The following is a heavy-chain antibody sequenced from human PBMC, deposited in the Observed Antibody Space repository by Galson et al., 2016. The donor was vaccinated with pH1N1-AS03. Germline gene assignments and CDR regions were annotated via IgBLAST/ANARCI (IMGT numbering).Heavy chain of an antibody. V-gene: IGHV5-51*03. CDR3: AKLAVAGRWFFHY. CDR1: GFRLSNHW. Sequence: QSGAEVKRPGESLKISCEGSGFRLSNHWIGWVRQMPGKGLEWMGIIYPGDSDSRYSPSFQGHVTIASDKSINTAYLQWTSLQASDTAMYYCAKLAVAGRWFFHYWGQGTLVNVS. CDR2: IYPGDSDS. J-gene: IGHJ4*02. D-gene: IGHD6-19*01.